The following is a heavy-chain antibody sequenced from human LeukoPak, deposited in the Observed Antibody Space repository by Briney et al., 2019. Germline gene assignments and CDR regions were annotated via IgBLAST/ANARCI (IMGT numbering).Heavy chain of an antibody. D-gene: IGHD2-8*01. CDR2: IKGRTDDETS. Sequence: GESLRLSSEVSGLSFIDAWMGWVRQTPGRGRECVGRIKGRTDDETSEFAATVKGRFTISRDVSKNTVYLHMNRLTSDDTAVYYCTWMATVYTVDIWGQGTRVTVSS. CDR1: GLSFIDAW. CDR3: TWMATVYTVDI. J-gene: IGHJ4*02. V-gene: IGHV3-15*01.